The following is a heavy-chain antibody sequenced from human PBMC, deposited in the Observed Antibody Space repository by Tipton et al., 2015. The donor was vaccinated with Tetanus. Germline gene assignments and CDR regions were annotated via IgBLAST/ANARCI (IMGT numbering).Heavy chain of an antibody. CDR2: FFYSGST. D-gene: IGHD5-18*01. CDR1: GGSISSTSYY. CDR3: ARGVDRAKAGTD. Sequence: GLVKPSETLSLTCTVSGGSISSTSYYWGWIRQPPGKGLEWIGSFFYSGSTYYNPSLKSRVTISVDTSNNQFSLKLNSVTAADTAVYYCARGVDRAKAGTDWGQGTLVTVSS. V-gene: IGHV4-39*01. J-gene: IGHJ4*02.